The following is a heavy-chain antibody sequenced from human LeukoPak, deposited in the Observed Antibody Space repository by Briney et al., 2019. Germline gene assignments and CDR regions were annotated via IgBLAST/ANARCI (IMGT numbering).Heavy chain of an antibody. CDR1: GYTFTNYG. CDR3: ATEGGWGPTDYGDHVY. J-gene: IGHJ4*02. CDR2: ISPYNGNT. Sequence: ASVNVSCKASGYTFTNYGINWVRQAPGQGLEWMGWISPYNGNTNYGQKLQGRVTMTTDTSTSTAYMELRSLRSDDTAVYYCATEGGWGPTDYGDHVYWGQGTLVTVSS. V-gene: IGHV1-18*01. D-gene: IGHD4-17*01.